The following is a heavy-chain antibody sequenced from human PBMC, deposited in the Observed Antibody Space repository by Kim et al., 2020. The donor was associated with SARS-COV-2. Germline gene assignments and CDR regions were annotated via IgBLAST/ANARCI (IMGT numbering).Heavy chain of an antibody. CDR1: GYTFTSYG. V-gene: IGHV1-18*01. CDR3: ARYSFSFDAFDI. CDR2: ISAYNGNT. J-gene: IGHJ3*02. D-gene: IGHD3-3*02. Sequence: ASVKVSCKTSGYTFTSYGITWVRQAPGQGLEWMGWISAYNGNTNYAQKLQGRVTMTTDSSTSTAYMELRSLRSDDTAVYYCARYSFSFDAFDIWGQGTMVTVSS.